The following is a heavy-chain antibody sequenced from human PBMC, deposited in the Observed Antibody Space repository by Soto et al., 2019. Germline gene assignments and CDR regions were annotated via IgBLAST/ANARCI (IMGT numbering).Heavy chain of an antibody. CDR3: AKGQHCSSTSCYFDYYGMDV. Sequence: QVQLVESGGGVVQPGRSLRLSCAASGFTFNTYGMHWVRQSPGKGLEWVAVISYDGSNKYYADSVKGRLTISRDNSKNAXDLXMNSLRAEDTAVSYCAKGQHCSSTSCYFDYYGMDVWGQGTTVAVSS. V-gene: IGHV3-30*18. J-gene: IGHJ6*02. CDR2: ISYDGSNK. D-gene: IGHD2-2*01. CDR1: GFTFNTYG.